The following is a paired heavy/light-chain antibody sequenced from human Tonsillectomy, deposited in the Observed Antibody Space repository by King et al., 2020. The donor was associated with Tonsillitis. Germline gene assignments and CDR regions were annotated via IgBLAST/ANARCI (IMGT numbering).Light chain of an antibody. V-gene: IGLV1-51*02. CDR2: EIN. J-gene: IGLJ3*02. CDR3: GTRDSSLSAWV. CDR1: SSNIGSNY. Sequence: QSVLTQPPSVSAAPGQKVTISCSGSSSNIGSNYISWYQQLPGAAPRLLIYEINKRPSGIPDRFSGSKSGTSATLGITGLQTGDEADYYCGTRDSSLSAWVFGGGTKLTVL.
Heavy chain of an antibody. V-gene: IGHV5-51*03. D-gene: IGHD3-16*01. Sequence: EVQLVQSGAEVKKPGESLKISCKASGDIFSNNWIAWVRQMPGKGLEWMGIIYPGDSDTRYSPSFQGQVTISVDKSINTAYLRWSSLQASDTAMYYCARRGWGTFNYLFDHWGQGTLVTVSS. CDR2: IYPGDSDT. CDR1: GDIFSNNW. CDR3: ARRGWGTFNYLFDH. J-gene: IGHJ4*02.